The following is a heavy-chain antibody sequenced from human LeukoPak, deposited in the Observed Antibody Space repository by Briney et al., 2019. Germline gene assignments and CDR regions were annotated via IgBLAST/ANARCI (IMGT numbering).Heavy chain of an antibody. D-gene: IGHD2-2*01. CDR2: IYYSGST. CDR1: GGSISSSPYY. V-gene: IGHV4-39*01. Sequence: PSETLSLTCTVSGGSISSSPYYWGWIRQPPGKGLEWIGSIYYSGSTYYNPSLKSRVTISVDTSKNQFSLKLSSVTAADTAVYYCARLERNYQLDYWGQGTLVTVSS. J-gene: IGHJ4*02. CDR3: ARLERNYQLDY.